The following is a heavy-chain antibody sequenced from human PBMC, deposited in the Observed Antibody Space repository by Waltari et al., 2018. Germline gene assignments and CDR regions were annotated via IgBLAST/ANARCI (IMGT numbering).Heavy chain of an antibody. D-gene: IGHD2-15*01. Sequence: QVQLQQWGAGLLKPSETLSLTCAVYGGSFSGYYWSWIRQPPGKGLELIGEINHSGSTNYNPSLKSRVTISVDTSKNQFSLKLSSVTAADTAVYYCARGPTVVTNDAFDIWGQGTMVTVSS. V-gene: IGHV4-34*01. J-gene: IGHJ3*02. CDR1: GGSFSGYY. CDR2: INHSGST. CDR3: ARGPTVVTNDAFDI.